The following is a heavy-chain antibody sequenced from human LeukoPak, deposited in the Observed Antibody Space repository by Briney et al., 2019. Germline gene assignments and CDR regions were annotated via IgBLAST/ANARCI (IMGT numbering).Heavy chain of an antibody. Sequence: ASVKVSCKASGDTFTSYDINWVRQATGQGLEWMGWMNPNSGNTGYAQKFQGRVTITRNTSISTAYMELSSLRSEDTAVYYCARVALEGYSSSWYGRDYWGQGTLVTVSS. D-gene: IGHD6-13*01. J-gene: IGHJ4*02. V-gene: IGHV1-8*03. CDR3: ARVALEGYSSSWYGRDY. CDR1: GDTFTSYD. CDR2: MNPNSGNT.